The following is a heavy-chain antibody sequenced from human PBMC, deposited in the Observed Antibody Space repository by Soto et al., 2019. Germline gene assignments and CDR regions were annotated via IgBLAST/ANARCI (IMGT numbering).Heavy chain of an antibody. CDR3: ARGLSGYIDY. CDR1: GGSVSSGSYY. CDR2: IYYSGST. V-gene: IGHV4-61*01. D-gene: IGHD2-15*01. J-gene: IGHJ4*02. Sequence: QVQLQESGPGLVKPSETLSLTCTVSGGSVSSGSYYWSWIRQPPGKGLEWIGYIYYSGSTNYNPSLKSRVTLSVDTSKNQFSLKLSSVTAADTAVYYCARGLSGYIDYWGQGTVVTVSS.